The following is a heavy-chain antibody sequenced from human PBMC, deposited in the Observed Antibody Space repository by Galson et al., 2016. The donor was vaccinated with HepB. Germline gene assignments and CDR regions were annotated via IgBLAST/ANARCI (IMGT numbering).Heavy chain of an antibody. Sequence: TLSLTCTVSGGSISSASYYWNWIRQPAGKGLEWIGRLYTSGDTKYNPSLKSRVTISGDTSKNQFSLKPSSVTAADTAVYYCAREGIMIVLNAFDIWGQGTLVTVSS. CDR1: GGSISSASYY. D-gene: IGHD3-16*01. CDR2: LYTSGDT. J-gene: IGHJ3*02. V-gene: IGHV4-61*02. CDR3: AREGIMIVLNAFDI.